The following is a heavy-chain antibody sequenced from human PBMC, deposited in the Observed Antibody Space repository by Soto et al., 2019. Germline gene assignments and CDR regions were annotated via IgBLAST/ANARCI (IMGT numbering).Heavy chain of an antibody. CDR1: GGTFSSYA. D-gene: IGHD2-15*01. CDR2: IIPIFGTA. CDR3: ARAGYCSGGSCYPEYFQH. J-gene: IGHJ1*01. V-gene: IGHV1-69*01. Sequence: QVQLVQSGAEVKKPGSSVKVSCKASGGTFSSYAISWVRQAPGQGLEWMGGIIPIFGTANYAQKFQGRVTITAEESTSTAYMELSSLRSEDTAVYYCARAGYCSGGSCYPEYFQHWGQGTLVTVSS.